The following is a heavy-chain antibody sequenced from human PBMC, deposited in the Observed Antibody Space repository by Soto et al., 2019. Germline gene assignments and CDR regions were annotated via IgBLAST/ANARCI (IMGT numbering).Heavy chain of an antibody. V-gene: IGHV2-5*02. CDR1: GFSLSTSGVG. CDR3: THITFHYDILTAYYKGNFAS. J-gene: IGHJ4*02. Sequence: SGPTLVNPTQTLTLTCTFSGFSLSTSGVGVGWVRQPPGRALEWLALIHWDDDKRYSPSLKTRLTITRDTSKNQVVLTVTNVDPVDTATYYCTHITFHYDILTAYYKGNFASWGQGALVTVSS. D-gene: IGHD3-9*01. CDR2: IHWDDDK.